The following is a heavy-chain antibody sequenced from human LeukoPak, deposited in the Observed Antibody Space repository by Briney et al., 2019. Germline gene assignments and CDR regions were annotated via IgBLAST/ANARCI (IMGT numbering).Heavy chain of an antibody. CDR3: ARDPCSSSSCYYNWFDP. CDR1: GYTFTSYA. V-gene: IGHV1-3*01. J-gene: IGHJ5*02. Sequence: ASVKVPCKASGYTFTSYAMHWVRQAPGQRLEWMGWINAGNGNTKYSQKFQGRVTITRDTSASTAYMELSRLRSEDTAVYYCARDPCSSSSCYYNWFDPWGQGTLVTVSS. CDR2: INAGNGNT. D-gene: IGHD2-2*01.